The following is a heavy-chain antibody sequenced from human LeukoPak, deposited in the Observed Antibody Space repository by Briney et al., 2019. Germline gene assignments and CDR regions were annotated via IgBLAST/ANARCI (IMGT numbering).Heavy chain of an antibody. J-gene: IGHJ3*01. V-gene: IGHV3-15*07. CDR2: IKSKTDGGTT. D-gene: IGHD3-3*01. CDR1: GFTFGNAW. CDR3: AREGVNSPDDTFDV. Sequence: GGSLRLSCAASGFTFGNAWMNWVRQAPGKGLEWVGRIKSKTDGGTTDYAAPVKGRFTISRDDSKNTLYLQMNSLRPEDTAVYYCAREGVNSPDDTFDVWGQGTMVTVSS.